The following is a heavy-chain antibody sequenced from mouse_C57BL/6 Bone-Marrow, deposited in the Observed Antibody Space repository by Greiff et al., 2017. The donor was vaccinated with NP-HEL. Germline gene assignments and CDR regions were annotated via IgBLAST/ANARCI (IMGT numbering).Heavy chain of an antibody. CDR3: ARRGWAFAY. Sequence: VQLQQSGPELVKPGASVKISCKASGYSFTGYYMHWVKQSSEKSLEWIGEINPSTGGTSYNQKFKGKATLTVDKSSSTAYMQLKSLTSEDSAVYYCARRGWAFAYWGQGTLVTVSA. D-gene: IGHD3-3*01. V-gene: IGHV1-43*01. J-gene: IGHJ3*01. CDR1: GYSFTGYY. CDR2: INPSTGGT.